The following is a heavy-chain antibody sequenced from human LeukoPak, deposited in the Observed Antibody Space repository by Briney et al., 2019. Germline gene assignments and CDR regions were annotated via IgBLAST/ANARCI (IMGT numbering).Heavy chain of an antibody. CDR3: ARSLAQQPGTFDI. V-gene: IGHV1-2*02. Sequence: ASVKVSCKASGYTFTSFYMHWVRQAPGQGFEWMGWINPNNGGTKDAQRFQGRVTMTRDTSIMTAYMELRSLRSDGTAVYYCARSLAQQPGTFDIWGQGTMVTVSS. CDR2: INPNNGGT. J-gene: IGHJ3*02. CDR1: GYTFTSFY. D-gene: IGHD6-13*01.